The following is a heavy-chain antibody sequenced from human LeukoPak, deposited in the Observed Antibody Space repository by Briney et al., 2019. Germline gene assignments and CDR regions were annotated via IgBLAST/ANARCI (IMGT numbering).Heavy chain of an antibody. V-gene: IGHV4-61*02. CDR3: ARGRAWYGYFDY. J-gene: IGHJ4*02. Sequence: SETLSLTCTVSGGSISSGSYYWSWIRQPAGKGLEWIGRIYTSGSTNYNPSLKSRVTISVDTSKNQFSLKLSSVTAADTAVYYCARGRAWYGYFDYWGQGTLVTVSS. CDR2: IYTSGST. D-gene: IGHD6-19*01. CDR1: GGSISSGSYY.